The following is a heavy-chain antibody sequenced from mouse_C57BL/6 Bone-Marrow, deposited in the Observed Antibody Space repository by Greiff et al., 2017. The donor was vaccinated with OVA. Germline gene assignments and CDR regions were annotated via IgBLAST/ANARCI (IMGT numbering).Heavy chain of an antibody. CDR2: IYPGGGYT. V-gene: IGHV1-63*01. Sequence: QVQLQQSGAELVRPGTSVKMSCKASGYTFTNYWIGWAKQRPGHGLEWIGDIYPGGGYTNYNEKFKGKATLTADKSSSTAYMQFSSLTSEDSAIYYCARVGGYFHWYFDVWGTGTTVTVSS. J-gene: IGHJ1*03. CDR3: ARVGGYFHWYFDV. D-gene: IGHD2-3*01. CDR1: GYTFTNYW.